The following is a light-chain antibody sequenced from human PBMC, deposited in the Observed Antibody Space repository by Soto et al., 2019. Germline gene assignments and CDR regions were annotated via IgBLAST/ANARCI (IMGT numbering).Light chain of an antibody. CDR3: QQYDRYPRT. V-gene: IGKV1D-16*01. Sequence: DIQMTQFPSSVSASVGDRVNITCRASQGISTWLAWYQQKPERAPKSLIYGASRLQSGVPPRFIGSGSETDFTPTISGLQPEDFTTYYCQQYDRYPRTFGQGTKVEIK. CDR1: QGISTW. J-gene: IGKJ1*01. CDR2: GAS.